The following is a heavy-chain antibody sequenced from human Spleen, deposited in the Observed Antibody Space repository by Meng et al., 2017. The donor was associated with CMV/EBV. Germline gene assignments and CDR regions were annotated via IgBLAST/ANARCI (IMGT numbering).Heavy chain of an antibody. CDR1: GYTFTSYD. J-gene: IGHJ4*02. V-gene: IGHV1-24*01. CDR2: FDPQDGET. Sequence: ASVKVSCKASGYTFTSYDINWVRQPPGKGLEWMGTFDPQDGETIYAQKFQGRVAMTVDTSTDTAYMELSSLRSEDTAVYYCATATYDSGNSMDSWGQGTLVTVSS. CDR3: ATATYDSGNSMDS. D-gene: IGHD3-10*01.